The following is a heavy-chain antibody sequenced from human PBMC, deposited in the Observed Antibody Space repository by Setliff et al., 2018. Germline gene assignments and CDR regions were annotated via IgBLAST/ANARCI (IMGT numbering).Heavy chain of an antibody. CDR2: ISPYNGDT. V-gene: IGHV1-18*01. CDR1: GFRFTNFG. Sequence: ASVKVSCKTSGFRFTNFGFSWVRHAPGQGLEWIGWISPYNGDTKYAQKLQDRVTMTIDTSTSTAYVEVRSLRSDDTALYYCARSPPNRGVGQGHHMDVWGKGTSVTAP. D-gene: IGHD1-26*01. CDR3: ARSPPNRGVGQGHHMDV. J-gene: IGHJ6*03.